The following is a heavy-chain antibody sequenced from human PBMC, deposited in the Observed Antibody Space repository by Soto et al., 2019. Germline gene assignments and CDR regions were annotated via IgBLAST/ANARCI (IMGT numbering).Heavy chain of an antibody. CDR3: ATEVRSSWTGPTKTFDY. V-gene: IGHV1-24*01. CDR2: FDPEDGET. J-gene: IGHJ4*02. CDR1: GYTLTELS. D-gene: IGHD6-13*01. Sequence: ASVKVSCKVSGYTLTELSMHWVRQAPGKGLEWKGGFDPEDGETIYAQKFQGRVTMTEDTSTDTAYMELSSLRSEDTAVYYCATEVRSSWTGPTKTFDYWGQGTLVTVSS.